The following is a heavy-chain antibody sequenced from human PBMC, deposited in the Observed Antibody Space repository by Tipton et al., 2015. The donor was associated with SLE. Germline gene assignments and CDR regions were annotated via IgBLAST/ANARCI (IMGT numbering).Heavy chain of an antibody. Sequence: TLSLTCTVSGGSISSRGYYWSWLRQHPGKGLEWIGYIYYSGSAFYNPSLKSRVTMSVDTSKNQFFMRLSSATAADTAVYYCAREVITITDSDAFDIWGQGTMVTVSS. CDR3: AREVITITDSDAFDI. D-gene: IGHD2-21*01. V-gene: IGHV4-31*03. CDR1: GGSISSRGYY. CDR2: IYYSGSA. J-gene: IGHJ3*02.